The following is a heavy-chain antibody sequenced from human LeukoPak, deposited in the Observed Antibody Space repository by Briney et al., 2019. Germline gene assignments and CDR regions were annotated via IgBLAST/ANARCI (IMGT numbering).Heavy chain of an antibody. J-gene: IGHJ4*02. V-gene: IGHV4-38-2*01. D-gene: IGHD3-22*01. CDR3: ASGDYDSSGYLDY. CDR2: IYHSAST. CDR1: GYSISSGYY. Sequence: SETLSLTCAVSGYSISSGYYWGWIRQPPGKGLEWIGSIYHSASTYYNPSLKSRVTISVDTSKNQFSLKLSSVTAADTAVYYCASGDYDSSGYLDYWGQGTLVTVSS.